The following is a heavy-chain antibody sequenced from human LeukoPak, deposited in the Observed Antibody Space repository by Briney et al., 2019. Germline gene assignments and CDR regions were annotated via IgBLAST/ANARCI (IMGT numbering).Heavy chain of an antibody. Sequence: SETLSLTCTVSGGSISSTDYYWGWIRQPPGKGLEWIASIHYSGKTYFNPSLKSRVTISVDTSESQFSLKLSSVTAADTAVYYCARSCGRTSCSDGDWFDPWGQGTLVTVSP. J-gene: IGHJ5*02. D-gene: IGHD2-2*01. CDR1: GGSISSTDYY. CDR3: ARSCGRTSCSDGDWFDP. CDR2: IHYSGKT. V-gene: IGHV4-39*01.